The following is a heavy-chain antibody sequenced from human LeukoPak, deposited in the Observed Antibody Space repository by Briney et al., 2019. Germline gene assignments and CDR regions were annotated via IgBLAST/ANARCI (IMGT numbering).Heavy chain of an antibody. J-gene: IGHJ3*02. V-gene: IGHV3-20*04. CDR2: INWNGGST. CDR1: GYTFDDHG. Sequence: GGSLRLSCAASGYTFDDHGMSWVRQAPGKGLEWVSGINWNGGSTGYADSVKGRFTISRDNAQNSLYLQMNSLRAEDTALYYCARAKSGYISSWSNAFDIWGQGTMVTVSS. CDR3: ARAKSGYISSWSNAFDI. D-gene: IGHD6-13*01.